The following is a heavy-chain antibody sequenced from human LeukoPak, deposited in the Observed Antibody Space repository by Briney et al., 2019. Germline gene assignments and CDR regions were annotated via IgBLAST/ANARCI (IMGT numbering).Heavy chain of an antibody. CDR3: ARGHHEHDYGDYGDY. D-gene: IGHD4-17*01. Sequence: SETLSLTCTVSGGSISSGGYYWSWIRQPPGKGLEWIGEINHSGSTNYNPSLKSRVTISVDTSKNQFSLKLSSVTAADTAVYYCARGHHEHDYGDYGDYWGQGTLVTVSS. CDR1: GGSISSGGYY. CDR2: INHSGST. J-gene: IGHJ4*02. V-gene: IGHV4-39*07.